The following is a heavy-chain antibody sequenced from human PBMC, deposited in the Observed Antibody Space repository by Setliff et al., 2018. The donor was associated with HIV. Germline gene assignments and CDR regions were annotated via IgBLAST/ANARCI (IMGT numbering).Heavy chain of an antibody. CDR2: IIPIFGTP. CDR1: GGIFSRFA. D-gene: IGHD1-1*01. V-gene: IGHV1-69*13. J-gene: IGHJ6*03. Sequence: SVKVSCKASGGIFSRFAFSWVRQAPGQGLEWMGGIIPIFGTPNYAQKFQGRVTITPDESTNTVYMELYSLTSEDTAIYYCASSAGAVPTTAPYGDYYYYFYMDVRGKGTTVTVSS. CDR3: ASSAGAVPTTAPYGDYYYYFYMDV.